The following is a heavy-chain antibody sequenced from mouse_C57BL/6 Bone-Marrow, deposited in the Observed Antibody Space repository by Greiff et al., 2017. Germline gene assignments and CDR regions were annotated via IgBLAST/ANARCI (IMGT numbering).Heavy chain of an antibody. CDR3: ARRRKIYFGSSGAMDY. D-gene: IGHD2-2*01. Sequence: QVQLQQSGPELVKPGASVKISCKASGYAFSSSWMNWVKQRPGKGLEWIGRIYPGGGDTKYNGKFKGKATLTADKSSSTAYMQLSSRTSEESEVSFCARRRKIYFGSSGAMDYWGQGTSVTVSS. V-gene: IGHV1-82*01. J-gene: IGHJ4*01. CDR1: GYAFSSSW. CDR2: IYPGGGDT.